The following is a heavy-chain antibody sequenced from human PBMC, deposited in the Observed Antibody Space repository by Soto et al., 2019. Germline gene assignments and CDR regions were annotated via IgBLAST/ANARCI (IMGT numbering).Heavy chain of an antibody. CDR1: GFILSGYD. D-gene: IGHD6-19*01. J-gene: IGHJ6*02. CDR2: IGTAGDP. CDR3: ARAGDDSSGYYFYAMDV. Sequence: EEQLVESGGGLVQPGGSLRLSCVASGFILSGYDMHWVRQATGEGLEWVSAIGTAGDPYYSGSVKGRFTISRGNAENSVYLQMNSRRAGDTAVYYCARAGDDSSGYYFYAMDVWGPGTTVTVSS. V-gene: IGHV3-13*05.